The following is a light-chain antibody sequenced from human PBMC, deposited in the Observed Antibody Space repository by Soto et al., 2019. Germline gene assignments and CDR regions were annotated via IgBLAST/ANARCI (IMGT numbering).Light chain of an antibody. CDR2: GAS. CDR1: QSVTSNY. Sequence: EIVMTQSPATLSLSPGERATLSCRASQSVTSNYLSWYQQKPGQAPRLLIYGASTRATDIPARFSGSGSGTDFTLTISSPQPEDFAVYYCQQDYNLPITFGQGTRLEIK. V-gene: IGKV3D-7*01. CDR3: QQDYNLPIT. J-gene: IGKJ5*01.